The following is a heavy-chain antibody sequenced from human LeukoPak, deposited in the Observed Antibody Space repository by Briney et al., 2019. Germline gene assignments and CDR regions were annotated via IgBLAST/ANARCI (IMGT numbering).Heavy chain of an antibody. Sequence: SESLSLTCTVSGGSISSYYWSWIRQPPGKGLEWIGEIYHSGSTNYNPSLKSRVTISVDKSKNQFSLKLSSVTAADTAVYYCARDRRYYDFWSGYGPSEYWGQGTLVTVSS. CDR1: GGSISSYY. CDR2: IYHSGST. D-gene: IGHD3-3*01. CDR3: ARDRRYYDFWSGYGPSEY. V-gene: IGHV4-59*12. J-gene: IGHJ4*02.